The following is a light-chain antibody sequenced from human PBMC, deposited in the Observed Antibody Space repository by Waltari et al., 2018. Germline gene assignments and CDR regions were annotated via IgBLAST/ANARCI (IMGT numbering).Light chain of an antibody. J-gene: IGKJ1*01. V-gene: IGKV1-39*01. CDR1: QTISTY. Sequence: DIQMTQSPSSLPASVGDRVTITCRASQTISTYVNCYQQKPGKAPNHLIYATSSLQSGVPSRFSGSGSRIDFTLISTSLQPEDFATYYCQQNYSFTRTFGQGTKVEIK. CDR2: ATS. CDR3: QQNYSFTRT.